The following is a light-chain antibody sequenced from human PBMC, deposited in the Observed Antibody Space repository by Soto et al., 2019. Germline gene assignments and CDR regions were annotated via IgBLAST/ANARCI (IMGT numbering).Light chain of an antibody. CDR1: QGITNY. CDR2: EAS. Sequence: DIQMTQSPSSLSASVGDRVTITCRASQGITNYLAWYQQKPGKVPKLLIYEASTLQSGVPSRFSGSGSGTDFTLTISSLQHEDVATYYCQKYNRAPRTFGQGTKVDIK. CDR3: QKYNRAPRT. V-gene: IGKV1-27*01. J-gene: IGKJ1*01.